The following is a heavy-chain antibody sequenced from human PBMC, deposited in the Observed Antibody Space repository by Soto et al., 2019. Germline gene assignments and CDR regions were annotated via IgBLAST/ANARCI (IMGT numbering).Heavy chain of an antibody. CDR2: MNPNSGNT. V-gene: IGHV1-8*01. D-gene: IGHD3-3*01. Sequence: ASVKVSCKASGYTFTSYDINWVRQATGQGLEWMGWMNPNSGNTGYAQKFQGRVTMTRNTSISTAYMELSSLRSEDTAVYYCARGSISDFWSGYYPMHNWFDPWGQGTLVTVSS. CDR1: GYTFTSYD. J-gene: IGHJ5*02. CDR3: ARGSISDFWSGYYPMHNWFDP.